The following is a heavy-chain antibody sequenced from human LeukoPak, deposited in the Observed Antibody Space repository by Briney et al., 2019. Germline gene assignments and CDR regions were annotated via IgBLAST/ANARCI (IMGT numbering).Heavy chain of an antibody. CDR1: GGSFSGYY. CDR2: INHSGST. CDR3: ARGAYSYVQYYFDY. J-gene: IGHJ4*02. D-gene: IGHD5-18*01. V-gene: IGHV4-34*01. Sequence: PSETLSLTCAVYGGSFSGYYWSWIRQPPGKGLEWIGEINHSGSTNYNPSLKSRVTMSVDTSKNQFSLKLSSVTAADTAVYYCARGAYSYVQYYFDYWGQGTLVTVSS.